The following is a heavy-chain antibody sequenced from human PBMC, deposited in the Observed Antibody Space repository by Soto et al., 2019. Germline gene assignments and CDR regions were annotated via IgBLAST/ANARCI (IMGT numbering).Heavy chain of an antibody. Sequence: SETLSLTCTVSGGSISSGGYYWSWIRQHPGKGLEWIGYIYYSGSTYYNPSLKSRVTISVDTSKNQFSLKLSSVTAADTAVYYCASGRVTMVMYYFVSWGQGTMGTGS. V-gene: IGHV4-31*03. J-gene: IGHJ4*02. CDR3: ASGRVTMVMYYFVS. CDR1: GGSISSGGYY. D-gene: IGHD3-10*01. CDR2: IYYSGST.